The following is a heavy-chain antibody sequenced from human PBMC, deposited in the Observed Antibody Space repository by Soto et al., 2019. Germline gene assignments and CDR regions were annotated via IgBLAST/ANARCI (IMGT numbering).Heavy chain of an antibody. Sequence: PGGSLRLSCAASGFTFSSYSMNWVRQAPGKGLEWVSSISSSSSYIYYADSVKGRFTISRDNAKNSLYLQMNSLRAEDTAVYYCASLPTMVRGVISPPFDYWGQGTLVTVSS. CDR3: ASLPTMVRGVISPPFDY. D-gene: IGHD3-10*01. CDR2: ISSSSSYI. CDR1: GFTFSSYS. J-gene: IGHJ4*02. V-gene: IGHV3-21*01.